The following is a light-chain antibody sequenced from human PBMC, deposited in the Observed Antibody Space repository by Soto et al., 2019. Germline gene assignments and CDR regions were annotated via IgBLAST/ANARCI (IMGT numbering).Light chain of an antibody. CDR2: KAS. CDR1: QSISSW. J-gene: IGKJ1*01. Sequence: DLQMTPSPSTLSASVGDRVTITCRASQSISSWLAWYQQKPGKAAKLLIYKASSLESGVPSRFSGSGSGTEFTLTISSLQPDDFATYYCQQYHTYPRTFGQGTKVEI. CDR3: QQYHTYPRT. V-gene: IGKV1-5*03.